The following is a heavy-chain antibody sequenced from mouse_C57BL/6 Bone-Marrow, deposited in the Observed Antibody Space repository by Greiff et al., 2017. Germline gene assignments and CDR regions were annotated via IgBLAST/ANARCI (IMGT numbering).Heavy chain of an antibody. CDR1: GYTFTSYW. Sequence: QVQLKQPGAELVRPGSSVKLSCKASGYTFTSYWMHWVKQRPIQGLEWIGNIDPSDSETHYNQKFKDKATLTVDKSSSTAYMQLSSLTSEDSAVYYCARGRDSNYEDYYAMDYWGQGTSVTVSS. CDR2: IDPSDSET. J-gene: IGHJ4*01. V-gene: IGHV1-52*01. D-gene: IGHD2-5*01. CDR3: ARGRDSNYEDYYAMDY.